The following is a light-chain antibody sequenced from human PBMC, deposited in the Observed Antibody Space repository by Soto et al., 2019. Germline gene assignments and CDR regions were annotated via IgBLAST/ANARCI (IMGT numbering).Light chain of an antibody. Sequence: QSVLTQPASVSGSPGQSITISCTGTSSEVGGYNYVSWYQQHPGKAPKLMIYDVSNRPSGVSNRFSGSKSGNTASLTISGLQAEDEADYYCSSYTSSSTLVFGGGTKSPS. V-gene: IGLV2-14*01. CDR3: SSYTSSSTLV. J-gene: IGLJ2*01. CDR1: SSEVGGYNY. CDR2: DVS.